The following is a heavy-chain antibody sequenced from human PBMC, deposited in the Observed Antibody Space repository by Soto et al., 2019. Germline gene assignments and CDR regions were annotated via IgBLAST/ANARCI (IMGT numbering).Heavy chain of an antibody. D-gene: IGHD5-18*01. CDR1: GGTFSSYA. CDR3: SREGYSYGYVSGFLDY. CDR2: IIPIFGTA. Sequence: GASVKVSCKASGGTFSSYAISWVRQAPGQGLEWMGGIIPIFGTANYAQKFQGRVTITADESTSTAYMELSSLRSEDTAVYYCSREGYSYGYVSGFLDYRGQGTLVTVSS. V-gene: IGHV1-69*13. J-gene: IGHJ4*02.